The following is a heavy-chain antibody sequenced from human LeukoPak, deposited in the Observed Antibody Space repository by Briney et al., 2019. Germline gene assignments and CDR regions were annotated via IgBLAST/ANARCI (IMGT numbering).Heavy chain of an antibody. CDR3: ARVGCLGTSCYGNWFDP. CDR2: IYYSGST. V-gene: IGHV4-39*07. Sequence: AETLSLTCTVSGGSISSSSYNWGWIRQPPGKGLEWIGSIYYSGSTYYNPSLKSRVTISVDTSKNQFSLKLSSVTAADTAVYYCARVGCLGTSCYGNWFDPWGQGTLVTVSS. CDR1: GGSISSSSYN. D-gene: IGHD2-2*01. J-gene: IGHJ5*02.